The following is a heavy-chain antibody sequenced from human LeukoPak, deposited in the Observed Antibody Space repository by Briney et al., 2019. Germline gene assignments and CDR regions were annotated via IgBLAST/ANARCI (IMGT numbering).Heavy chain of an antibody. CDR2: IWYDGSNK. D-gene: IGHD2-2*01. Sequence: GRSLRLSCAASGFTSSSYGMHWVRQAPGKGLEWVAVIWYDGSNKYYADSVKGRFTISRDNSKNTLYLQMNSLRAEDTAVYYCARDASPGDIVVVPAAVLYGMDVWGQGTTVTVSS. CDR3: ARDASPGDIVVVPAAVLYGMDV. V-gene: IGHV3-33*01. J-gene: IGHJ6*02. CDR1: GFTSSSYG.